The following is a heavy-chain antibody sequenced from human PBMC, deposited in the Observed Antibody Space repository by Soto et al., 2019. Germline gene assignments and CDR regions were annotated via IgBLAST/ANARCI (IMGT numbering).Heavy chain of an antibody. CDR3: VRVVGGAKFVS. CDR2: ISPNSNYR. J-gene: IGHJ5*01. V-gene: IGHV3-11*06. D-gene: IGHD3-16*01. Sequence: PGGSLRLSCEVSGFIFSDFYMSWIRQAPGKGLEWLSYISPNSNYRQYAESVKGRHTISRDNAKNSLSLQMNSLRVEDTAVYYCVRVVGGAKFVSWGQGTLVNVS. CDR1: GFIFSDFY.